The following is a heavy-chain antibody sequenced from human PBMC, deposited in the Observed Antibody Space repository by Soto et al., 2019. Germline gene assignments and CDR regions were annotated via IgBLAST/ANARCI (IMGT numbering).Heavy chain of an antibody. CDR2: ISGYNGNT. V-gene: IGHV1-18*01. CDR1: VYIFINYG. J-gene: IGHJ5*02. D-gene: IGHD2-2*01. CDR3: ARDEVPAANWLDR. Sequence: XSVKVSCKASVYIFINYGITWVRQAPGQGLEWMGWISGYNGNTKYADKLQGRVTMTTDTSTTTAYMELRSLRSDDTAVYYCARDEVPAANWLDRWGQGTLVTVSS.